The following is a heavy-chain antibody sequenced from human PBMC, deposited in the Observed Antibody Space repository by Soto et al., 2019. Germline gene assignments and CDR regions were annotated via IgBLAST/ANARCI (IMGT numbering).Heavy chain of an antibody. CDR3: ARLRFGETPAKT. V-gene: IGHV5-51*07. CDR2: IYPNDSDT. CDR1: GYSFTSDW. D-gene: IGHD3-10*01. J-gene: IGHJ5*02. Sequence: PGESLKISCKASGYSFTSDWIGWVHQMPGKGLEYLGIIYPNDSDTVYSPSFQGQVTISVDKSINTAYLQWSSLKASDTGLYYCARLRFGETPAKTWGQGTLVTVSS.